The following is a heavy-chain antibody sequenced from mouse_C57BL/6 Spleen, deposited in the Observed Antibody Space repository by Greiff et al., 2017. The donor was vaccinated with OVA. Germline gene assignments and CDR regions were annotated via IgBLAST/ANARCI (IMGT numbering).Heavy chain of an antibody. CDR1: GYTFTSYW. CDR3: ARRYSNYFDY. D-gene: IGHD2-5*01. CDR2: LDPSDSYT. V-gene: IGHV1-69*01. J-gene: IGHJ2*01. Sequence: QVQLQQPGAELVMPGASVKLSCKASGYTFTSYWMHWVKQRPGQGLEWIGELDPSDSYTNYNQKFKGKSTLTVDKSSSTAYMQRSSLTSEDAAVYYCARRYSNYFDYWGQGTTLTVSS.